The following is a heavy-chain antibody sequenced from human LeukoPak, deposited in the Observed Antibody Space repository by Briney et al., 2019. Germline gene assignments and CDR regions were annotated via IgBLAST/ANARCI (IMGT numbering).Heavy chain of an antibody. CDR1: GGSISSSSYY. J-gene: IGHJ5*02. CDR2: IYYSGST. Sequence: PSETLSLTCTVSGGSISSSSYYWGWIRQPPGKGLEWIGSIYYSGSTYYNPSLKSRVTISVDTSKNQFSLKLSSVTAADTAVYYCAREARSGGAVDPWGQGTLVTVSS. CDR3: AREARSGGAVDP. V-gene: IGHV4-39*07. D-gene: IGHD3-10*01.